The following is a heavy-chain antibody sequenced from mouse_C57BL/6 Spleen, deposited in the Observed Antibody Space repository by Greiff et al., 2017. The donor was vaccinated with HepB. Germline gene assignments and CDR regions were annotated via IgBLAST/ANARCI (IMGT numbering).Heavy chain of an antibody. CDR2: IDPETGGT. D-gene: IGHD2-3*01. J-gene: IGHJ3*01. CDR3: THDGYYEWFAY. Sequence: LVESGAELVRPGASVTLSCKASGYTFTDYEMHWVKQTPVHGLEWIGAIDPETGGTAYNQKFKGKAILTADKSSSTAYMELRSLTSEDSAVYYCTHDGYYEWFAYWGQGTLVTVSA. V-gene: IGHV1-15*01. CDR1: GYTFTDYE.